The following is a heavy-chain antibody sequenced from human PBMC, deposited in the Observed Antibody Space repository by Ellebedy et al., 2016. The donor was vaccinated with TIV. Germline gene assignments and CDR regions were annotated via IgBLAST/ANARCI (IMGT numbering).Heavy chain of an antibody. CDR3: ASGGGAMDHYYYYGMDV. CDR1: GGSISSYY. V-gene: IGHV4-59*08. CDR2: IYYSGST. Sequence: SETLSLTCTVSGGSISSYYWSWIRQPPGKGLEWIGYIYYSGSTNYNPSLKSRVTISVDTSKNQFSLKLSSVTAADTAVYYCASGGGAMDHYYYYGMDVWGQGTTVTVSS. J-gene: IGHJ6*02. D-gene: IGHD5-18*01.